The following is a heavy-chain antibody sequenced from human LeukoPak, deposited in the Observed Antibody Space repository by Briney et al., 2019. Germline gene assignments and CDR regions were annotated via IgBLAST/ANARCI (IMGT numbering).Heavy chain of an antibody. CDR2: IYHSGST. V-gene: IGHV4-38-2*01. CDR3: ARAWDSSGYVDY. Sequence: SETLSLTCAVSGYSIRSGYYWGWIRQPPGKGLEWIGSIYHSGSTYYNLSLKSRVTISVDTSKKQFSLKLTSVTAADTAVYYCARAWDSSGYVDYWGQGTLVTVSS. J-gene: IGHJ4*02. D-gene: IGHD3-22*01. CDR1: GYSIRSGYY.